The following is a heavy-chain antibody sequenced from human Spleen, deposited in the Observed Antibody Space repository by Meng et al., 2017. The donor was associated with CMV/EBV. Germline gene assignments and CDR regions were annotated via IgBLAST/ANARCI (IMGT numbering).Heavy chain of an antibody. CDR2: ISYDGSNK. CDR3: AKETAATAI. CDR1: GFTFSTYA. Sequence: GESLKISCAASGFTFSTYAMHWVRQAPGKGLEWVAVISYDGSNKYYADSVKGRFTISRDNSKNTLYLQMNSLRGEDTAVFYCAKETAATAIWGQGTMVTVSS. V-gene: IGHV3-30-3*01. J-gene: IGHJ3*02. D-gene: IGHD5-18*01.